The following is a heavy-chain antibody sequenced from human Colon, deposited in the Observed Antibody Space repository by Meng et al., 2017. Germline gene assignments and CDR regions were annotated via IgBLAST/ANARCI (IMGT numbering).Heavy chain of an antibody. Sequence: QVPLEEPGPCLVKPSWSLSLTCAVCAATISGDNWWSWVRQTRGKGLEWLGEIFHSGTSNYNPSLKSRVTISVDKSKNQFSLRLSSVTAADTAVYYCARRNSNNWFDPWGQGILVTVSS. D-gene: IGHD2/OR15-2a*01. V-gene: IGHV4-4*02. J-gene: IGHJ5*02. CDR1: AATISGDNW. CDR2: IFHSGTS. CDR3: ARRNSNNWFDP.